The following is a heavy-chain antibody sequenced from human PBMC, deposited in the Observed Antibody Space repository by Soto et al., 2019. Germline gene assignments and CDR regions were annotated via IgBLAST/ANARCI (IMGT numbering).Heavy chain of an antibody. J-gene: IGHJ4*01. CDR1: GGTFSSYA. CDR3: ATDRLSDSTRTPMLVY. Sequence: SVKVSCKASGGTFSSYAISWVRQASGQGLEWMRGIIPIFGTANYAQKFQGRVTITADXYTSTAYMQLSNLSSEDTPLHYSATDRLSDSTRTPMLVYW. D-gene: IGHD6-13*01. CDR2: IIPIFGTA. V-gene: IGHV1-69*13.